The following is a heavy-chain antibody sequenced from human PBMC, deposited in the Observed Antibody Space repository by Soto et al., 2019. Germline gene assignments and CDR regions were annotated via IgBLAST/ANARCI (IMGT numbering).Heavy chain of an antibody. Sequence: EVQLLESGGGLVQPGGSLRLSCAASGFTFSSYAMSWVRQAPGKGLEGVSAISGSGISTYYADSVKGRFTISRDNSKNTLYLQMNSLIDEDTAVYYWAKGNYREDTFDIWGQGTMVTVSS. CDR3: AKGNYREDTFDI. J-gene: IGHJ3*02. CDR1: GFTFSSYA. V-gene: IGHV3-23*01. CDR2: ISGSGIST. D-gene: IGHD1-7*01.